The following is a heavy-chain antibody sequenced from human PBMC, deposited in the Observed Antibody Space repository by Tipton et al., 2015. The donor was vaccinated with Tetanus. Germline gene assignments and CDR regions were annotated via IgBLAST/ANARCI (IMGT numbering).Heavy chain of an antibody. V-gene: IGHV1-69*01. CDR2: IIPIFGTA. D-gene: IGHD3-22*01. J-gene: IGHJ4*02. Sequence: QLVQSGPEVKKPGSSVKVSCKASGGTFSSYAISWVRQAPGQGLEWMGGIIPIFGTANYAQKFQGRVTITADESTSTAYMELSSLRSEDTAVYYCASDEYYYDSSGYYSSLYYFDYWGQGTLVTVSS. CDR3: ASDEYYYDSSGYYSSLYYFDY. CDR1: GGTFSSYA.